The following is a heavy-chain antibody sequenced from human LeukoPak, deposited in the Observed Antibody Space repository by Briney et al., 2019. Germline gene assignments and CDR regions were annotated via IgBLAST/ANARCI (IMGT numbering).Heavy chain of an antibody. CDR3: ARSGWYGFAYGMDV. CDR1: GFTFSSYW. Sequence: GGSLRLSCAASGFTFSSYWMSWVRQAPGKGLEWVANIKQDGSEKYYVDSVKGRFTISRDNAKNSLYLQMSSLRAEDTAVYYCARSGWYGFAYGMDVWGQGTTVTVSS. J-gene: IGHJ6*02. D-gene: IGHD6-19*01. V-gene: IGHV3-7*01. CDR2: IKQDGSEK.